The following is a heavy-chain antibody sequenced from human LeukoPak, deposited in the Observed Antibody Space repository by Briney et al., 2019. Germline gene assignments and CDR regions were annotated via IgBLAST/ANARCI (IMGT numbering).Heavy chain of an antibody. V-gene: IGHV3-9*01. CDR2: ISWNSGSI. D-gene: IGHD2-2*02. J-gene: IGHJ4*02. Sequence: GRSLRLSCAASGFTFDDYAMHWVRQAPGKGLEWVSGISWNSGSIGYADSVKGRFTISRDNAKNSLYLQMNSLRAEDTALYYCAKDRSDCSSTSCYKDFDYWGQGTLVTVSS. CDR3: AKDRSDCSSTSCYKDFDY. CDR1: GFTFDDYA.